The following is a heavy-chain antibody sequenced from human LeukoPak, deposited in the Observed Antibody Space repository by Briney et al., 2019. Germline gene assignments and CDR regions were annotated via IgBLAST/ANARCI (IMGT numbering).Heavy chain of an antibody. Sequence: ASLKVSCKASGYTVKHYGSIGVGQPPGQGLEWMGWISTYNGDTKHAQKVQGRLTLTADASTDTAYMELRGLTSDDTAVYYCARDPSNTSGWYIWFDFWGQGTLVTVSS. J-gene: IGHJ5*01. V-gene: IGHV1-18*04. D-gene: IGHD6-19*01. CDR3: ARDPSNTSGWYIWFDF. CDR2: ISTYNGDT. CDR1: GYTVKHYG.